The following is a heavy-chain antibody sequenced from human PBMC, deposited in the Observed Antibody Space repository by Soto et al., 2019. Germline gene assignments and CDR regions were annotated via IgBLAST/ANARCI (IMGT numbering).Heavy chain of an antibody. Sequence: GGSLRLSCTASGFTFGDYAMSWFRQAPGKGLEWVGFIRSKAYGGTTEYAASVKGRFTISRDDSKSIAYLQMNSLKTEDTAVYYCTSRGYCSGGSCYLFDYWGQGTLVTVSS. CDR3: TSRGYCSGGSCYLFDY. CDR2: IRSKAYGGTT. V-gene: IGHV3-49*03. CDR1: GFTFGDYA. D-gene: IGHD2-15*01. J-gene: IGHJ4*02.